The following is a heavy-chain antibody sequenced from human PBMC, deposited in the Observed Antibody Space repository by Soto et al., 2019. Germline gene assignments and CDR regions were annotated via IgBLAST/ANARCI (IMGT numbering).Heavy chain of an antibody. Sequence: QVQLQESGPGLVKPSETLSLTCTVSGGSVSSGSYYWSWIRQPPGKGLEWIGYIYYSGSTNYNPSLKSRVTISVDTSKNQFSLKLSSVTAADTAVYYCARDNRPLVRQRYYYYGMDVWGQGTTVTVSS. J-gene: IGHJ6*02. D-gene: IGHD6-6*01. CDR3: ARDNRPLVRQRYYYYGMDV. CDR1: GGSVSSGSYY. CDR2: IYYSGST. V-gene: IGHV4-61*01.